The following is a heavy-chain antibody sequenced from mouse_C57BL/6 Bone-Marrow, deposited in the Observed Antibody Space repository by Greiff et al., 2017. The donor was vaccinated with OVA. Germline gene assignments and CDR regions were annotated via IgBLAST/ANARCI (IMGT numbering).Heavy chain of an antibody. CDR1: GYTFTDYY. J-gene: IGHJ2*01. Sequence: VHVKQSGPVLVKPGASVKMSCKASGYTFTDYYMNWVKQSHGKSLEWIGVINPYNGGTSYNQKFKGKATLTVDKSSSTAYMELISLTSEDSAVYYYAREEPSRSDGKGYFDYWGQGTTLTVSS. CDR3: AREEPSRSDGKGYFDY. CDR2: INPYNGGT. V-gene: IGHV1-19*01. D-gene: IGHD1-3*01.